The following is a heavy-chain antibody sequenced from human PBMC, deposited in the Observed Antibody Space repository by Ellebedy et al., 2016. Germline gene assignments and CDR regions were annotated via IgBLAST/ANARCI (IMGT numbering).Heavy chain of an antibody. V-gene: IGHV3-11*01. D-gene: IGHD4/OR15-4a*01. J-gene: IGHJ6*03. CDR3: ARIGAGHYHYYYMDV. Sequence: GESLKISCAASGFTFSDYYMSWIRQAPGKGLEWVSSISRSGSTIYYADSVKGRFTISRDNVKNSLFLQMNSLRAEDTAVYYCARIGAGHYHYYYMDVWGIGTTVTVSS. CDR1: GFTFSDYY. CDR2: ISRSGSTI.